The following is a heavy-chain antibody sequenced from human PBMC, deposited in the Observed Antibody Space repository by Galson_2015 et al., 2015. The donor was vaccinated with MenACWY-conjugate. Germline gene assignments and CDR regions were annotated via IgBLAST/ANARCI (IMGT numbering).Heavy chain of an antibody. CDR3: AKDIAFDSMWYFDY. V-gene: IGHV3-23*01. Sequence: SLRLSCAASGFTFSTYAMTWVRQAPGKGLEWVSSISSSGGRPYYADSVKGRFTISRDNSKNTLYLQMNNLRAEDTALYYCAKDIAFDSMWYFDYWGQGTLVTVSS. D-gene: IGHD3-22*01. CDR1: GFTFSTYA. J-gene: IGHJ4*02. CDR2: ISSSGGRP.